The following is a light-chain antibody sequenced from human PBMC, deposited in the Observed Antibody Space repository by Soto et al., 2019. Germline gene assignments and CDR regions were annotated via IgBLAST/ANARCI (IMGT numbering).Light chain of an antibody. J-gene: IGLJ1*01. CDR3: CSYADSTSLFV. CDR2: EVS. V-gene: IGLV2-23*02. CDR1: NSDVGSFDL. Sequence: QSVLTQPASVSGSPGQSITISCTGSNSDVGSFDLVSWFQQYPGKAPKLILYEVSKRPLGVSNRFSGSKSGYTASLTISGLQAEDEAYYYCCSYADSTSLFVFGTGTKVTVL.